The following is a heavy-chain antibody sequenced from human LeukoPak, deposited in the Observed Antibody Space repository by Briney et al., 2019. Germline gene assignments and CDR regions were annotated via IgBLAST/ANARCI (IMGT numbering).Heavy chain of an antibody. Sequence: ASVKVSCKASGYTFTGYYMHWVRQAPGQGLEWMGWINPNSGGTNYVQKFQGRVTMTRDTSISTAYMELSRLRSDDTAVYYCARRAPGYCSSTSCYPGDYWGQGTLVTVSS. CDR3: ARRAPGYCSSTSCYPGDY. D-gene: IGHD2-2*03. J-gene: IGHJ4*02. V-gene: IGHV1-2*02. CDR1: GYTFTGYY. CDR2: INPNSGGT.